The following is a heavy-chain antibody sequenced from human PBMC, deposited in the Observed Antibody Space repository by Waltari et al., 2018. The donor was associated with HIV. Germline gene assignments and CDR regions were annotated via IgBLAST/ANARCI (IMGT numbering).Heavy chain of an antibody. CDR1: GYSISSGYY. Sequence: QVQLQESGPGLVKPSETLSLTCTVSGYSISSGYYWGWLRQPPRKGLEWIGSMYHSGSTYYNPSLKSRVTMSVDTSKNQFSLKLSSVTAADTAVYYCARRSGEYWYFDLWGRGTLVTVSS. CDR3: ARRSGEYWYFDL. CDR2: MYHSGST. V-gene: IGHV4-38-2*02. J-gene: IGHJ2*01. D-gene: IGHD7-27*01.